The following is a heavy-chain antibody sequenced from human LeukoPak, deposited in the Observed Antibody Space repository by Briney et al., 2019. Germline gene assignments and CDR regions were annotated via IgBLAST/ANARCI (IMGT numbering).Heavy chain of an antibody. J-gene: IGHJ4*02. Sequence: GGSLRLSCTASGFTVSNYWMHWVRQAPGKGLVWVSRINGDGSSIGYVDSVKGRFTISRDNAKNSLFLQMNSLRAEDTALYYCARDRGNGFNSYFFDYWGQGTLVTVSS. CDR2: INGDGSSI. CDR1: GFTVSNYW. V-gene: IGHV3-74*01. D-gene: IGHD5-24*01. CDR3: ARDRGNGFNSYFFDY.